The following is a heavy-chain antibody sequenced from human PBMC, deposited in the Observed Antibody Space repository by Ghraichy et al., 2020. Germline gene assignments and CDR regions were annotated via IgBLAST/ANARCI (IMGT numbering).Heavy chain of an antibody. CDR3: AKDLGYYGSGSASIFDY. CDR2: ISGTGAST. Sequence: GGSLRLSCAASGFTSSTYAMSWVRQAPGKGLEWVSGISGTGASTYYADSVKGRFTISRDNTKNTLYLQMNSLRAEDTAVYYCAKDLGYYGSGSASIFDYWGQGTLVTVSS. V-gene: IGHV3-23*01. CDR1: GFTSSTYA. J-gene: IGHJ4*02. D-gene: IGHD3-10*01.